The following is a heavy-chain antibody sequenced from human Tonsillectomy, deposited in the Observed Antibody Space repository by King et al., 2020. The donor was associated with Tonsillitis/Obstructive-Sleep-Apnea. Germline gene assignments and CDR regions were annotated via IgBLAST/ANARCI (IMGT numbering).Heavy chain of an antibody. CDR1: GFTFSSYS. Sequence: VQLVESGGGLVQPGGSLRLSCAASGFTFSSYSMNWVRQAPGKGLEWVSYISSTGNTIYYADSMKGRFTISRGNAKNSLYLQMNSLRDEDTAVYYCARSITIFGIIIHRLDAFDIWGQGTMVTVSS. D-gene: IGHD3-3*01. V-gene: IGHV3-48*02. CDR3: ARSITIFGIIIHRLDAFDI. CDR2: ISSTGNTI. J-gene: IGHJ3*02.